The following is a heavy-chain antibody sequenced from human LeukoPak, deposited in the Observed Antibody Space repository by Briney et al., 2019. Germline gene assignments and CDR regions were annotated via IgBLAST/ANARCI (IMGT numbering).Heavy chain of an antibody. Sequence: PGGSLRLSCAASGFTFSSYAMSWVRQAPGKGLEWVSAISGSGGSTYYADSVKGRFTISRDNSKNTLYLQMNSLRAEDTAVYYCAPMIVVANEPLQHSYFDYWGQGTLVTVSS. D-gene: IGHD3-22*01. V-gene: IGHV3-23*01. CDR1: GFTFSSYA. CDR2: ISGSGGST. J-gene: IGHJ4*02. CDR3: APMIVVANEPLQHSYFDY.